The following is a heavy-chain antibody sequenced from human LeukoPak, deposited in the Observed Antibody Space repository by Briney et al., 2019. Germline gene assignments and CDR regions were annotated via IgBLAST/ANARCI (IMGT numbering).Heavy chain of an antibody. D-gene: IGHD2-2*01. V-gene: IGHV3-21*01. CDR1: GFTFSSYS. CDR3: ARDQLIVVVPAAIDYYYYGMDV. J-gene: IGHJ6*04. CDR2: ISSSSSYI. Sequence: GGSLRLSCAASGFTFSSYSMNWVRQAPGKGLERVSSISSSSSYIYYADSVKGRFTISRDNAKNSLYLQMNSLRAEDTAVYYCARDQLIVVVPAAIDYYYYGMDVWGKGTTVTVSS.